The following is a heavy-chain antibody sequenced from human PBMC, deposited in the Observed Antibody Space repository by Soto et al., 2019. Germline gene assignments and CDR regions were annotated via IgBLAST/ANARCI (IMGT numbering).Heavy chain of an antibody. D-gene: IGHD4-17*01. CDR2: INHSGST. CDR3: AREGHDYGDYEGY. J-gene: IGHJ4*02. CDR1: GGSFSGYY. V-gene: IGHV4-34*01. Sequence: SETLSLTCAVYGGSFSGYYWSWIRQPPGKGLEWIGEINHSGSTNYNPSLKSRVTISVDTSKNQFSLKLSSVTAADTAVYYCAREGHDYGDYEGYWGQGTLVTVSS.